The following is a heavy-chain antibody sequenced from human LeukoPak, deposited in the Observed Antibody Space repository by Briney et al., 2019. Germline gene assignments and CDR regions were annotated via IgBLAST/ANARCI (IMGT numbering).Heavy chain of an antibody. CDR2: IYYSGST. D-gene: IGHD6-19*01. CDR3: AREIAVAGTSPNWFDP. Sequence: IRQPXGXXXEXIGYIYYSGSTNYNPSLKSRVTISVDTSKNQFSLKLSSVTAADTAVYYCAREIAVAGTSPNWFDPWGQGTLVTVSS. J-gene: IGHJ5*02. V-gene: IGHV4-59*12.